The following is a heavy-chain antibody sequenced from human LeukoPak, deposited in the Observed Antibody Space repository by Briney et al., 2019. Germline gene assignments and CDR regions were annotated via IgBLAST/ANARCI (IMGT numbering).Heavy chain of an antibody. D-gene: IGHD1-26*01. CDR3: AREVGATSHFAFDI. CDR1: GGSFSGYY. V-gene: IGHV4-34*01. Sequence: PSETLSLTCAVYGGSFSGYYWSWIRQPPGKGLEWIGEINHSGSTNYNPSLKSRVTISVDTSKNQFSLKLSSVTAADTAVYYCAREVGATSHFAFDIWGQGTMVTVSS. J-gene: IGHJ3*02. CDR2: INHSGST.